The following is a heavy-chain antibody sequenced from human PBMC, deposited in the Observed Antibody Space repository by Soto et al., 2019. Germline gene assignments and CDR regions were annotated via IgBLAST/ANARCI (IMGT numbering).Heavy chain of an antibody. D-gene: IGHD3-3*01. V-gene: IGHV3-53*01. J-gene: IGHJ4*02. Sequence: GGSLRLSCAASGFTVSSNYMSWVRQAPGKGLEWVSVIYSGGSTYYADSVKGRFTISRDNSKNTLYLQMNSLRAEDTAVYYCARDRRYDLWSGYDYWGQGTLVTVSS. CDR1: GFTVSSNY. CDR3: ARDRRYDLWSGYDY. CDR2: IYSGGST.